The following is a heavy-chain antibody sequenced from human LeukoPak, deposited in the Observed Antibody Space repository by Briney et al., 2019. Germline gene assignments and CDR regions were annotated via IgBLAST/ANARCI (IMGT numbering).Heavy chain of an antibody. CDR1: GGSISSYY. J-gene: IGHJ6*02. V-gene: IGHV4-4*07. D-gene: IGHD2-15*01. CDR3: ARDRHYSPLYGMDV. CDR2: IYTSGST. Sequence: KPSETLSLTCTVSGGSISSYYWSWIRQPAGNGLEWIGRIYTSGSTNYNPSLKSRVTMSVDTSKNQFSLKLSSVTAADTAVYYCARDRHYSPLYGMDVWGQGTTVTVSS.